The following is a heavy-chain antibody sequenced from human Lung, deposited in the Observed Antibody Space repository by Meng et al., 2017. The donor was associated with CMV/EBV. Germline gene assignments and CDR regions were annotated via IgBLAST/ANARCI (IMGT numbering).Heavy chain of an antibody. J-gene: IGHJ6*02. CDR2: IYYTGRT. CDR3: ARANYYGRDV. V-gene: IGHV4-30-4*08. Sequence: LSCTVSGGSISSDNYYWSWIRQPPGKGLEWIGYIYYTGRTYYNPSLKSRLTISIDTSKNQSSLKLSSVTAADTAVYYCARANYYGRDVWGQGTTVTVSS. CDR1: GGSISSDNYY.